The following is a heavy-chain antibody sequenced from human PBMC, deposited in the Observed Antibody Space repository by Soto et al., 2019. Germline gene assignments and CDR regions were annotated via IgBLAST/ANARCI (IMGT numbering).Heavy chain of an antibody. CDR1: GGSISSYY. V-gene: IGHV4-59*01. Sequence: QVQLQESGPGLVKPSETLSLTCTVSGGSISSYYWSWIRQPPGKGLEWIGYIYYSGSTNYNPSLKSRVTISVDTSKNQFSLKLSSVTAADTAVYYCARDEAYCSGGSCLSHSWFDPWGQGTLVTVSS. J-gene: IGHJ5*02. CDR2: IYYSGST. D-gene: IGHD2-15*01. CDR3: ARDEAYCSGGSCLSHSWFDP.